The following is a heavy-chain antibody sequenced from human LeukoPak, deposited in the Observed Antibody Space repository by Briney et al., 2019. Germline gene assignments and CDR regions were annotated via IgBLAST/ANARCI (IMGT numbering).Heavy chain of an antibody. V-gene: IGHV3-48*01. CDR1: GFTFSSYS. Sequence: GGSLRLSCAASGFTFSSYSMNWVRQAPGKGLEWVSYISSSSSTIYYADSVKGRFTISRDNAKNSLYLQMNSLRAEDTAVYYCASYSYCSITSCYHDYWGQGTLVTVSS. CDR2: ISSSSSTI. D-gene: IGHD2-2*01. J-gene: IGHJ4*02. CDR3: ASYSYCSITSCYHDY.